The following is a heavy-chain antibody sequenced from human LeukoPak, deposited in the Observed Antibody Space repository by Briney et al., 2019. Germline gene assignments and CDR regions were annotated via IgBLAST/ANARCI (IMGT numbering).Heavy chain of an antibody. CDR3: ARDGNWFKFEY. Sequence: PGGSLRLSCAASGFTFSSYWMHWVRQAPGKGLVWVSRINSDGSSTSYADSVKGRFNISREKGKKTVYLQMNSLRGEDKGVDYWARDGNWFKFEYWGQGNLVTGSS. D-gene: IGHD1-1*01. V-gene: IGHV3-74*01. CDR1: GFTFSSYW. J-gene: IGHJ4*02. CDR2: INSDGSST.